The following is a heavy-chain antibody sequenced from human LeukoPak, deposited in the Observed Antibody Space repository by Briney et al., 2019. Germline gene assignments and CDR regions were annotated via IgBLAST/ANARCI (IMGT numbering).Heavy chain of an antibody. V-gene: IGHV3-74*01. CDR3: ASDRVLGSGSLDN. CDR2: IRGDWHDT. D-gene: IGHD3-10*01. J-gene: IGHJ4*02. Sequence: GGSLRLSCTASGFRFSDFWMHWVRQAPGRGLVWVSRIRGDWHDTTYADSVKGRFTISRDNAQNTLYLQMNSLRVEDTAVYYCASDRVLGSGSLDNWGQGTLVTVSS. CDR1: GFRFSDFW.